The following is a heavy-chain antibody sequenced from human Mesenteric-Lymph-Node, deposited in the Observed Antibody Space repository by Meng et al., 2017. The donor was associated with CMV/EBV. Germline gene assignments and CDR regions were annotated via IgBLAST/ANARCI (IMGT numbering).Heavy chain of an antibody. CDR2: IDPSDSYT. CDR1: GYSFTRYW. CDR3: ARLHGDQGSEIDY. V-gene: IGHV5-10-1*01. Sequence: GSGYSFTRYWSTWVRQMPGKGLEWMGRIDPSDSYTNYSPSFQGHATISADKSISTAYLQWSSLKASDTAMYYCARLHGDQGSEIDYWGQGTLVTVSS. D-gene: IGHD4-17*01. J-gene: IGHJ4*02.